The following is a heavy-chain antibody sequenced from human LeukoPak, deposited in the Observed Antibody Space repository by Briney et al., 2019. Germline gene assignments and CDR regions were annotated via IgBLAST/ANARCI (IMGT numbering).Heavy chain of an antibody. CDR2: IKQDGSEK. V-gene: IGHV3-7*01. CDR3: ARAGLDSGWYAGYFDY. J-gene: IGHJ4*02. CDR1: GFTFSSYW. Sequence: PGGSLRLSCAASGFTFSSYWMSWVRQAPGKGLEWVAKIKQDGSEKYYVDSVKGRFTISRDNAKNSLYLQMNSLRAEDTAVYYCARAGLDSGWYAGYFDYWGQGTLVTVSS. D-gene: IGHD6-19*01.